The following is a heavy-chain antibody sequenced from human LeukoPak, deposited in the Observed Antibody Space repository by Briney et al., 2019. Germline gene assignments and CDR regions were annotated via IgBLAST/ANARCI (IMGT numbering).Heavy chain of an antibody. J-gene: IGHJ4*02. CDR1: GGSISSDDYY. CDR3: ARSKSHYYDSTPLDY. Sequence: QTLSLTCTVSGGSISSDDYYWSWIRQPPGKALEWLARIDWDDDKYYSTSLKTRLTISKDTSKNQVVLTMTNMDPVDTATYYCARSKSHYYDSTPLDYWGQGTLVTVSS. V-gene: IGHV2-70*11. CDR2: IDWDDDK. D-gene: IGHD3-22*01.